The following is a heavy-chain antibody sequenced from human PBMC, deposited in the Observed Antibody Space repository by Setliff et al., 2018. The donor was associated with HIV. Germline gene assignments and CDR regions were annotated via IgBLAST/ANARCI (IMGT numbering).Heavy chain of an antibody. CDR2: SIPLFGTT. J-gene: IGHJ4*01. CDR3: TRESKRGYSSNWYYFDY. Sequence: GASVKVSCKASGDTFNNCAVTWVRQAPGQGLEWMGGSIPLFGTTNYAQKFQGRVTLTTDELMKTAYMELSSLGSEDTAVYYCTRESKRGYSSNWYYFDYWGHGTLVTVSS. D-gene: IGHD6-13*01. V-gene: IGHV1-69*05. CDR1: GDTFNNCA.